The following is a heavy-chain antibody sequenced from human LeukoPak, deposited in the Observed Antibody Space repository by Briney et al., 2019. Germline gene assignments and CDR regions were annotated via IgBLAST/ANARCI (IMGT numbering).Heavy chain of an antibody. D-gene: IGHD6-6*01. Sequence: GGSLRLSCAASGFTFSSYSMNWVRQAPGKGLEWVSYISSSSSTIYYADSVKGRFTISRDNSKSTLFLQMNSLRAEDTAVYFCAKTVSSSWGFFDSWGQGTLVTVSS. CDR1: GFTFSSYS. J-gene: IGHJ4*02. V-gene: IGHV3-48*01. CDR2: ISSSSSTI. CDR3: AKTVSSSWGFFDS.